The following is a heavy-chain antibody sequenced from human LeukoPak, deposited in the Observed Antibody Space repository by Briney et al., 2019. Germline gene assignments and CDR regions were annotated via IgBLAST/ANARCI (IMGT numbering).Heavy chain of an antibody. CDR2: ISYDGTNK. J-gene: IGHJ4*02. CDR1: GFTFSNYG. D-gene: IGHD2-2*01. Sequence: PGGSLRLSCAGSGFTFSNYGMHWVRQAPGKGPEWVAVISYDGTNKYYADSVKGRFTISRDNSKNTLYLQMNSLRAEDTAVYYCARNGEYCSSTSCGDYWGQGTLVTVSS. V-gene: IGHV3-30*03. CDR3: ARNGEYCSSTSCGDY.